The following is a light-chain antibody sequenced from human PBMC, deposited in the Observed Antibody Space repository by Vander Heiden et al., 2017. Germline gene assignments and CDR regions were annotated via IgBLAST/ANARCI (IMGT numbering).Light chain of an antibody. J-gene: IGKJ4*01. CDR1: QSLLHSNGYKY. Sequence: DIVMTQSPLSLPVTSGEPAAIFCRSSQSLLHSNGYKYLDWYQQKPGQSPQLLIYLGSNRASGVPDRFSGRGSGTDFTLKISRVEAEDVGIYYCMQTLQTRTFGGGTKVEIK. V-gene: IGKV2-28*01. CDR2: LGS. CDR3: MQTLQTRT.